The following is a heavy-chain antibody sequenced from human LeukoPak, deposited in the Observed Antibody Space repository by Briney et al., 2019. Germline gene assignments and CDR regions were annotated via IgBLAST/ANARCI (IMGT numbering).Heavy chain of an antibody. CDR2: INPSGGST. CDR1: GYNFSNYY. D-gene: IGHD6-19*01. J-gene: IGHJ4*02. V-gene: IGHV1-46*01. Sequence: ASVKVSCKASGYNFSNYYIHWVRQAPGQGLEWMGIINPSGGSTSYAQKFHGRVTMTTDTSMPIVYMELSSLRSEDTAVYHCARALYGSAFAIVYWGQGTLVTVSS. CDR3: ARALYGSAFAIVY.